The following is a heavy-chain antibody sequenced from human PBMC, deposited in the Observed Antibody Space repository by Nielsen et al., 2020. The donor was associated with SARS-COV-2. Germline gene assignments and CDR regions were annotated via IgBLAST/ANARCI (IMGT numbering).Heavy chain of an antibody. CDR1: GFTFSSYS. Sequence: GESLKISCAASGFTFSSYSMNWVRQAPGKGLEWVSYISSSGSTIYYADSVKGRFTISRDNAKNSLYLQMNSLRAEDTAVYYCAREGYYDRGFDYWGQGTLVTVSS. D-gene: IGHD3-22*01. J-gene: IGHJ4*02. CDR2: ISSSGSTI. V-gene: IGHV3-48*04. CDR3: AREGYYDRGFDY.